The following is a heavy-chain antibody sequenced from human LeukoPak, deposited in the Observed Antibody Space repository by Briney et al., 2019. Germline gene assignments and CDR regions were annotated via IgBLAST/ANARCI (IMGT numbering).Heavy chain of an antibody. CDR2: IGSRSDGT. V-gene: IGHV3-23*01. CDR1: GFTFSDYA. J-gene: IGHJ5*02. Sequence: GGSLRLSCAASGFTFSDYAMSWVRQAPGKGLEWVSAIGSRSDGTYYADSVKGRFTISKDNSKNTLYLQMSSLRADDTAVYYCVRPRVTVAGTRYFDPWGQGVLVTVSS. D-gene: IGHD6-19*01. CDR3: VRPRVTVAGTRYFDP.